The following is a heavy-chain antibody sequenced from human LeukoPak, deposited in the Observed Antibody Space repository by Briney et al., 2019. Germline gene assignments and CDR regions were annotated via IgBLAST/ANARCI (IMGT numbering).Heavy chain of an antibody. Sequence: KPSETLSLTCAVYGGSFSGYYWSWIRQPPGKGLEWIGEINHSGSTNYNPSLKSRVTISVDTSKNQFSLKLSSVTAADTAVYYCARLRVYGDYDYYYGMDVWGQGTTVTVSS. V-gene: IGHV4-34*01. CDR1: GGSFSGYY. D-gene: IGHD4-17*01. CDR3: ARLRVYGDYDYYYGMDV. J-gene: IGHJ6*02. CDR2: INHSGST.